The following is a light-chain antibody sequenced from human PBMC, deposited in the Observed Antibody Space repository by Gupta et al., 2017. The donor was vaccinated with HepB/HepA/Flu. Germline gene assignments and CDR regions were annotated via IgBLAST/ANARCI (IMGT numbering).Light chain of an antibody. V-gene: IGKV1-39*01. CDR3: HGGHETRIT. CDR2: APS. CDR1: QSISTY. J-gene: IGKJ5*01. Sequence: DIQMTQSPSSLSASVGDRVTITFRASQSISTYLNWYQHKPGKAPNLLIYAPSTLQSGVPSRFSDSRSASAFTLSISRLQLKNFATYYCHGGHETRITFGQGTRLEIK.